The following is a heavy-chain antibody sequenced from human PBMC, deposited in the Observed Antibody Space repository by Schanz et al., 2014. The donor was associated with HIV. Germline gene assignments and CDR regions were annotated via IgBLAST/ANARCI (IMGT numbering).Heavy chain of an antibody. J-gene: IGHJ4*02. CDR1: GFSFSRYA. Sequence: VQLLDSGGGLVQPGGSLRVSCAASGFSFSRYAMNWVRQAPGKGLEWVAIIWFDGSNKYYADSVRGRFTISRDNAKNSLHLQMSRLGAEDTAVYYCARDLHDYGDARTDYWGQGILVTVS. CDR2: IWFDGSNK. D-gene: IGHD4-17*01. CDR3: ARDLHDYGDARTDY. V-gene: IGHV3-33*08.